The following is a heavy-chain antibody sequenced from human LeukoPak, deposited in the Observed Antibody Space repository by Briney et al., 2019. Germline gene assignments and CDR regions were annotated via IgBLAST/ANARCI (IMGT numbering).Heavy chain of an antibody. CDR3: ARGRGSGHKENWFDP. CDR2: MNHNSGNT. V-gene: IGHV1-8*01. J-gene: IGHJ5*02. CDR1: GYTFTTYD. D-gene: IGHD6-19*01. Sequence: ASVKVPCKASGYTFTTYDINWVRQATGQGLEWMGWMNHNSGNTGYAQKFQGRVTMTRNTSITTAYMELSSLRSEDTAVYYCARGRGSGHKENWFDPWGQGTLVTVSS.